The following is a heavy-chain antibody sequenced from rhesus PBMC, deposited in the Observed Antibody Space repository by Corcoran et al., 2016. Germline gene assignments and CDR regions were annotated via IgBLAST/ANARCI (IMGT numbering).Heavy chain of an antibody. D-gene: IGHD5-36*01. Sequence: QLQLQESGQGLVKPAAPLSLPCAVSGGSISSTSWSWFRPAPGKGLEWIGYIYGSGSSTNYNPSLKSRVTLSVDTSKNQLSLKLSSVTAADTAVYYCARVLYSYGLNYFDYWGQGVLVTVSS. CDR3: ARVLYSYGLNYFDY. CDR2: IYGSGSST. CDR1: GGSISSTS. J-gene: IGHJ4*01. V-gene: IGHV4S11*01.